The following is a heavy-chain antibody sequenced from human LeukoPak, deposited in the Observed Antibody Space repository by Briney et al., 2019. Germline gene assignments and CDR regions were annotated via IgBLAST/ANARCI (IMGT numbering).Heavy chain of an antibody. CDR2: ISSSSSYI. J-gene: IGHJ4*02. Sequence: PGGSLRLSCAASGFTFSSYSMNWVRQAPGKGLEWVSSISSSSSYIYYADSVKGRFTISRDNAKNSLYLQMNSLRAEDTAVYYCARDEAAAGMNPDYWGQGTLVTVSS. CDR3: ARDEAAAGMNPDY. D-gene: IGHD6-13*01. CDR1: GFTFSSYS. V-gene: IGHV3-21*01.